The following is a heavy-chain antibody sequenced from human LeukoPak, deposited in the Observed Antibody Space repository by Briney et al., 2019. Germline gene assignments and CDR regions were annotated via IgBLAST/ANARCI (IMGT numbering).Heavy chain of an antibody. CDR1: GFTFSDYS. V-gene: IGHV3-48*01. Sequence: GGSLRLSCAASGFTFSDYSMNWVRQAPGKGLEWISYISGRSTTIYYADSMEGRFTISRDNAKNSLYLHMKSLRAEDTAVYFCARDMVTTITFDSWGQGTLVAVSS. D-gene: IGHD3-10*01. J-gene: IGHJ4*02. CDR3: ARDMVTTITFDS. CDR2: ISGRSTTI.